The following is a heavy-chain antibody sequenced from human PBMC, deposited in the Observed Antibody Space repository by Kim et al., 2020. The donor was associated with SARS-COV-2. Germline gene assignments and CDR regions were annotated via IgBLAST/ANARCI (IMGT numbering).Heavy chain of an antibody. CDR3: ARDPYGDYPKDV. CDR1: GGTFSSYA. D-gene: IGHD4-17*01. V-gene: IGHV1-69*13. CDR2: IIPIFGTA. J-gene: IGHJ6*02. Sequence: SVKVSCKASGGTFSSYAISWVRQAPGQGLEWMGGIIPIFGTANYAQKFQGRVTITADESTSTAYMELSSLRSEDTAVYYCARDPYGDYPKDVWGQGTTVTVSS.